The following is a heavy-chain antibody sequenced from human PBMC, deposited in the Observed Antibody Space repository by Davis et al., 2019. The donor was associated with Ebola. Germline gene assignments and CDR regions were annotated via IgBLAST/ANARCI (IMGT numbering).Heavy chain of an antibody. CDR1: GFTFSSYW. CDR3: TRPKGTFIGGDWFDP. CDR2: INIHGSST. D-gene: IGHD3-16*01. V-gene: IGHV3-74*01. Sequence: HTGGSLRLSCAASGFTFSSYWMHWVRDAPGQGLVWVSRINIHGSSTSYADSVKGRFTISRDNAKNTLYLQMNSLRAEDTAVYYCTRPKGTFIGGDWFDPWGQGTLVTVSS. J-gene: IGHJ5*01.